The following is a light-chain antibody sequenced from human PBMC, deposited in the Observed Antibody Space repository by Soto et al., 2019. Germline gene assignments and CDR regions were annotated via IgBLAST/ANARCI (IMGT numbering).Light chain of an antibody. CDR1: QSVAKN. CDR2: AAS. Sequence: ETVMTHSPATLSVSPGERVTLSCRASQSVAKNVAWYQHKPGQPPRLLIYAASTMATGIPARFDGSGSGTEFTLTISSLQSEDFAVYFCQQYNHWPGTFGQGTKVEMK. CDR3: QQYNHWPGT. V-gene: IGKV3-15*01. J-gene: IGKJ2*01.